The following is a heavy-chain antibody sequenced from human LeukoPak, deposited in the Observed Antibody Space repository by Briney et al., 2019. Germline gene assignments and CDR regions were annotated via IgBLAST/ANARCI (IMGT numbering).Heavy chain of an antibody. V-gene: IGHV1-46*01. CDR2: INPSGGST. CDR3: ARHSLIGTTPFGY. J-gene: IGHJ4*02. D-gene: IGHD1-20*01. Sequence: GASVKVSCKASGYSFISFYIHWVRQAPGQGLEWMGVINPSGGSTAYAQQFQGRVTMTRDTSTSTVYMELSSLRSEDTAVYYCARHSLIGTTPFGYWGQGTLVTVSS. CDR1: GYSFISFY.